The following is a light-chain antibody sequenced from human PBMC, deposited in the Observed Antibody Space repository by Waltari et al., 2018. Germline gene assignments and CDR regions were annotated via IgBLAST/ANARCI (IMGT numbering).Light chain of an antibody. V-gene: IGLV3-21*04. CDR3: QVWDDVTDSGV. Sequence: VMTQSLPDPVAPAKTARLTCGVDTRESKRVNWYQRKPGQAPVLVMFYDSDRPSEIPERFSGSNSGNTATLTISWVEVGDEADYHCQVWDDVTDSGVFGGGTKLTVL. CDR2: YDS. CDR1: TRESKR. J-gene: IGLJ3*02.